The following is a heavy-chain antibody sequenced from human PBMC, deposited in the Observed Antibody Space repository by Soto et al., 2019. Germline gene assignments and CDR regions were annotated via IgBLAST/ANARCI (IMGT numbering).Heavy chain of an antibody. Sequence: ASVKVSCKASGYTFTGYYMHWVRQAPGQGLEWMGWINPNSGGTNYAQKFQGRVTMTRDTSISTAYMELSRLRSDDTAVYYCARDAAADCSSTSCYPNWFDPWGQGTLVTVS. CDR3: ARDAAADCSSTSCYPNWFDP. D-gene: IGHD2-2*01. J-gene: IGHJ5*02. CDR2: INPNSGGT. CDR1: GYTFTGYY. V-gene: IGHV1-2*02.